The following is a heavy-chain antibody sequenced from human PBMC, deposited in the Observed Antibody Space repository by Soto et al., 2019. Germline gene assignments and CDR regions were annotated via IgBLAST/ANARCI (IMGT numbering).Heavy chain of an antibody. Sequence: QVQLVESGGGVVQPGRSLRLSCAASGFTFSSYGMHWVRQAPGKGLEWVAVISYDGSNKYYADSVKGRFTISRDNSKNTLYLQMNSLRAEDTAVYYCAKGGGRYCSGGSCYSGYYYYGMDVWGQGTTVTVSS. CDR1: GFTFSSYG. CDR3: AKGGGRYCSGGSCYSGYYYYGMDV. V-gene: IGHV3-30*18. D-gene: IGHD2-15*01. CDR2: ISYDGSNK. J-gene: IGHJ6*02.